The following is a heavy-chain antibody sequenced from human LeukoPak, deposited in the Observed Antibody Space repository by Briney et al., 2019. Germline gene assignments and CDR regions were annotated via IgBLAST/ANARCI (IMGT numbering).Heavy chain of an antibody. V-gene: IGHV4-59*01. CDR3: ARSVEGYCSGGSCYSYYYYMDV. D-gene: IGHD2-15*01. J-gene: IGHJ6*03. CDR1: GGSISSYY. CDR2: IYYSGST. Sequence: SETLSLTCTVSGGSISSYYWSWIRQPPGKGLEWIGYIYYSGSTNYNPSLKSRVTISVDTSKNQFSLKLSSVTAADTAVYYCARSVEGYCSGGSCYSYYYYMDVWGKGTTVTVSS.